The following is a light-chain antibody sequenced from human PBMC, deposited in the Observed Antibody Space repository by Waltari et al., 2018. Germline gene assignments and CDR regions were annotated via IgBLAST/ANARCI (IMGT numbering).Light chain of an antibody. J-gene: IGLJ2*01. V-gene: IGLV2-8*01. Sequence: QSALTQPPSASESPGQSVTISCTGTSSDVGGYNYVSWYQTHPGKAPKPMIYEVSKRPSGVPDRFSRSKSGNTASLTVSGLQAEDEADYYCSSYAGSNNLVFGGGTKLTVL. CDR2: EVS. CDR1: SSDVGGYNY. CDR3: SSYAGSNNLV.